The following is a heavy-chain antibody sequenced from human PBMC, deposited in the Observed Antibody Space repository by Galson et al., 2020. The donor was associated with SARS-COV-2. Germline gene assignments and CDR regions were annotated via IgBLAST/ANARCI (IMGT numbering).Heavy chain of an antibody. Sequence: HGESLKISCKGSGYSFTSYWISWVRQMPGKGLEWMGRIDPSDSYTNYSPSFQGHVTISADKSISTAYLQWSSLKASDTAMYYCARHPDCSSTSCYVHYMDVWGKGTTVTVAS. CDR2: IDPSDSYT. CDR3: ARHPDCSSTSCYVHYMDV. V-gene: IGHV5-10-1*01. D-gene: IGHD2-2*01. J-gene: IGHJ6*03. CDR1: GYSFTSYW.